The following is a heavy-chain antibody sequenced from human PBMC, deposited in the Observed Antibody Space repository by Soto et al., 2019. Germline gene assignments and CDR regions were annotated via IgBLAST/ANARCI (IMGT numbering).Heavy chain of an antibody. J-gene: IGHJ4*02. Sequence: PSETLSLTCAVSGDSISSRNWWSWVRQPPGKGLEWIGEISQSGTTNYNPSLESRVTVSVDTSENQFSLKLSSVTAADTAVYYCARQVVDGTVAGSGSFDYWGQGTLVTVSS. CDR1: GDSISSRNW. D-gene: IGHD3-10*01. CDR3: ARQVVDGTVAGSGSFDY. V-gene: IGHV4-4*02. CDR2: ISQSGTT.